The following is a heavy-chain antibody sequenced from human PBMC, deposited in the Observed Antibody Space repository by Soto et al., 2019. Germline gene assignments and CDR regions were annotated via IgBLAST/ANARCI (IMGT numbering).Heavy chain of an antibody. D-gene: IGHD3-10*01. CDR1: GFSLTTDGEG. Sequence: QITLKESGPTLVKPAQTLALTCTFSGFSLTTDGEGVGWVRQPPGEALEWLALIYWDDDERYSPSLKTRLTITKDPSNNQVVLIMTTVDPVDTATYYCAHSRNLITDDAQVGDFDYWGQGTLVTVSS. CDR3: AHSRNLITDDAQVGDFDY. CDR2: IYWDDDE. J-gene: IGHJ4*02. V-gene: IGHV2-5*02.